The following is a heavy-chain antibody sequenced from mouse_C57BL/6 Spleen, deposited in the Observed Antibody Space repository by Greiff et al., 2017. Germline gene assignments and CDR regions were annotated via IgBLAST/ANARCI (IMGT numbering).Heavy chain of an antibody. Sequence: QVQLQQSGAELVRPGASVKLSCKASGYTFTDYYINWVKQRPGQGLEWIARIYPGSGNTYYNEKFKGKATLTAEKSSSTAYMQLSSLTSEDSAVYICARSCTGGSSLLAMDYWGQGTSVTVSS. V-gene: IGHV1-76*01. CDR1: GYTFTDYY. D-gene: IGHD1-1*01. CDR3: ARSCTGGSSLLAMDY. CDR2: IYPGSGNT. J-gene: IGHJ4*01.